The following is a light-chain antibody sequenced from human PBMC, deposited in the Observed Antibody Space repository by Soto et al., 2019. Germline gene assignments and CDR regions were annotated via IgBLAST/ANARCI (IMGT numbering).Light chain of an antibody. CDR2: EVS. CDR1: SSDVGDYNY. Sequence: QSVLTQPPSASGSPGQSVTISCTGTSSDVGDYNYVSWYQQHPGKAPKLMIYEVSKRPSGVPDRLSGSKSGNTASLTVSGLQAEDEADYYFSSYAGSNNWVFGGGTKLTVL. CDR3: SSYAGSNNWV. V-gene: IGLV2-8*01. J-gene: IGLJ3*02.